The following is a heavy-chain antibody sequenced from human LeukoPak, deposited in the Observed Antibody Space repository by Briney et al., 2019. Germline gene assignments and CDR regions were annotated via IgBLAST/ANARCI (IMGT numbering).Heavy chain of an antibody. D-gene: IGHD1-26*01. CDR2: VHHRGST. Sequence: TLSLTCTVSDYSISSGYYWGWIRQPPGKGLEWIGSVHHRGSTYYNPSLKSRVTISVDTSKNQFSLKLYSVTAADTAIYYCARGGRSGSYGYYFDYWGQGTLVTVSS. J-gene: IGHJ4*02. V-gene: IGHV4-38-2*02. CDR3: ARGGRSGSYGYYFDY. CDR1: DYSISSGYY.